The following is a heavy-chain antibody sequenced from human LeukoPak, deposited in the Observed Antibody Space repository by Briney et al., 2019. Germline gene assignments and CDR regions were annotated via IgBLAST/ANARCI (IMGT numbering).Heavy chain of an antibody. V-gene: IGHV3-43*02. CDR2: ISGHGGTT. CDR3: AKLEVVPDPWADALDI. CDR1: GFTFGAYA. J-gene: IGHJ3*02. D-gene: IGHD3-22*01. Sequence: HTGGSLRLSCVASGFTFGAYAMHWVRQAPGKGLEWVSFISGHGGTTYYVDSVKGRFAISRDNTNNSLYLEMNSLTTEDTALYYCAKLEVVPDPWADALDIWGQGTMVTASS.